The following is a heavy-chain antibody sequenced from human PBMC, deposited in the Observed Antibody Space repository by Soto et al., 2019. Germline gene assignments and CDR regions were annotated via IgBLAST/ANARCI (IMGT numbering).Heavy chain of an antibody. CDR2: IIPIFGIA. CDR3: ALGYCSGGSCYSYYYYGMDV. J-gene: IGHJ6*02. Sequence: QVQLVQSGAEVKKPGSSVKVSCKASGGTFSSYAISWVRQAPGQGLEWMGGIIPIFGIANYAQKFQGRVTSTADESTSTAYMELSSLRSEDTAVYYCALGYCSGGSCYSYYYYGMDVWGQGTTVTVSS. CDR1: GGTFSSYA. V-gene: IGHV1-69*01. D-gene: IGHD2-15*01.